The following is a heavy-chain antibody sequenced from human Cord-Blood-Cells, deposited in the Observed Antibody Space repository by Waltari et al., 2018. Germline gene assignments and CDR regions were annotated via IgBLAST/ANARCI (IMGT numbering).Heavy chain of an antibody. CDR2: IYYSGST. Sequence: QVQLQESGPGLVKPSETLSLTCTVSGGSISSHYWSWIRQPPGKGLEWIGYIYYSGSTNYNPSLKSRVTISVDTSKNQFSLKLSSVTAADTAVYYCARDSPAVAHYSAFDIWGQGTMVTVSS. J-gene: IGHJ3*02. CDR3: ARDSPAVAHYSAFDI. CDR1: GGSISSHY. V-gene: IGHV4-59*11. D-gene: IGHD1-26*01.